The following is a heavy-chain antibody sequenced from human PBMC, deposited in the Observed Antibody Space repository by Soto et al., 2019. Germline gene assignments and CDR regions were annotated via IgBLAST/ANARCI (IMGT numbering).Heavy chain of an antibody. CDR1: GDSVSSNSAA. V-gene: IGHV6-1*01. D-gene: IGHD4-4*01. CDR2: TYYRSKWYH. J-gene: IGHJ6*02. CDR3: ARTTEVGVGCGIWDYYYGMDV. Sequence: QVQLQQSGPGLVRPSQTLSLTCAISGDSVSSNSAAWNWIRQSPSRVLEWLVRTYYRSKWYHDYALYVKSRRSIDPYTSNWQFALHLYCVASEGMAVCYIARTTEVGVGCGIWDYYYGMDVWGQETKRTDSS.